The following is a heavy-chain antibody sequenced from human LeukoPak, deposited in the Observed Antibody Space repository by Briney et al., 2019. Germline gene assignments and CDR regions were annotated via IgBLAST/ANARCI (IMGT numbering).Heavy chain of an antibody. CDR1: GFTFSSYS. D-gene: IGHD6-19*01. Sequence: GGSLRLSCAASGFTFSSYSMNWVRQAPGKGLEWVSVIYSGGSTYYADSVKGRFTISRDNSKNTLYLQMNSLRAEDTAVYYCASFSIAVAGIDYWGQGTLVTVSS. J-gene: IGHJ4*02. CDR3: ASFSIAVAGIDY. CDR2: IYSGGST. V-gene: IGHV3-53*01.